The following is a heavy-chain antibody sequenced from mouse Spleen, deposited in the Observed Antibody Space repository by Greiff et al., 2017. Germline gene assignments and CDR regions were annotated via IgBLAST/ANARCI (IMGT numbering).Heavy chain of an antibody. CDR2: ISSGSSTI. CDR3: ARPSGRVYFDY. CDR1: GFTFSDYG. D-gene: IGHD4-1*01. Sequence: EVMLVESGGGLVKPGGSLKLSCAASGFTFSDYGMHWVRQAPEKGLEWVAYISSGSSTIYYADTVKGRFTISRDNAKNTLFLQMTSLRSEDTAMYYCARPSGRVYFDYWGQGTTLTVSS. V-gene: IGHV5-17*01. J-gene: IGHJ2*01.